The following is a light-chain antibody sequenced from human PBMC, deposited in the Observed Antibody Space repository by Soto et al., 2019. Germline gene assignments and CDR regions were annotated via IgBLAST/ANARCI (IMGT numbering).Light chain of an antibody. CDR2: EVN. CDR1: NDDVGHYKY. CDR3: SSYTSRRSLTLML. V-gene: IGLV2-14*01. Sequence: QSALAQPASVSGSPGQSVTISCTGSNDDVGHYKYVSWYQQYPGKAPRLIIYEVNNRPSGVSDRFSGSKSGNTASLIISGLQAEDEADYYCSSYTSRRSLTLMLFGGGTKVTVL. J-gene: IGLJ2*01.